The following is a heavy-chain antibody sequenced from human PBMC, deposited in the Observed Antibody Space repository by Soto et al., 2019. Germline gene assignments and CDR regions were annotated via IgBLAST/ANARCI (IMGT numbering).Heavy chain of an antibody. CDR1: GFTFSSYN. CDR2: ISSSSSFI. CDR3: ARNLDRGVYCSSDSCPP. J-gene: IGHJ4*02. V-gene: IGHV3-21*01. D-gene: IGHD2-2*01. Sequence: PGGSLRLSCAASGFTFSSYNMNWVRQAPGKGLEWVSSISSSSSFIYYADSVKGRFTISRDNAKNSLYLQMNSLRAEDTAVYYCARNLDRGVYCSSDSCPPGGKGTLVPVSS.